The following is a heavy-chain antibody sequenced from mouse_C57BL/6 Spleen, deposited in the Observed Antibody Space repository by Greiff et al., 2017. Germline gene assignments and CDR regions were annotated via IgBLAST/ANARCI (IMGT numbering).Heavy chain of an antibody. CDR3: TRAGFIPVDY. D-gene: IGHD1-1*01. CDR1: GYTFTDYE. CDR2: IDPETGGT. J-gene: IGHJ2*01. Sequence: QVQLQQSGAELVRPGASVTLSCKASGYTFTDYEMHWVKQTPVHGLEWIGAIDPETGGTAYNQKFKGKAILTADKSSSTAYMELRSLTSEDSAVYYCTRAGFIPVDYWGQGTTLTVSS. V-gene: IGHV1-15*01.